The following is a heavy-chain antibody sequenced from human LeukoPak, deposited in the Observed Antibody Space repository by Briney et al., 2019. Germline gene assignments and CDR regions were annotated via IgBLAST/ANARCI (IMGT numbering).Heavy chain of an antibody. J-gene: IGHJ4*02. V-gene: IGHV3-23*01. CDR1: GFTFSTYA. D-gene: IGHD3-9*01. Sequence: PGGSLRLSCAASGFTFSTYAMSWVRQAPGKGLEWVSAISGSGGSTCYADSVKGRFTISRDNSNNTLYLQMNSLRAEDTAVYYCAKTVYDILTGVDYWGQGTLVTVSS. CDR2: ISGSGGST. CDR3: AKTVYDILTGVDY.